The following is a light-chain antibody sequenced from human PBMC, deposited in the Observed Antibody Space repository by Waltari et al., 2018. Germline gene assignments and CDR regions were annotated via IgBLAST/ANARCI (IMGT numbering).Light chain of an antibody. CDR1: QSVTNK. Sequence: EIVMTQSPATLSVSPGESATLPCRATQSVTNKVAWYQQRPGQAPRLLIYGASTRAPGIPARFSGSGSGTEFTLTISRLESEDFAVYYCQQYNNWPRTFGQGTKLDIK. V-gene: IGKV3-15*01. J-gene: IGKJ2*01. CDR2: GAS. CDR3: QQYNNWPRT.